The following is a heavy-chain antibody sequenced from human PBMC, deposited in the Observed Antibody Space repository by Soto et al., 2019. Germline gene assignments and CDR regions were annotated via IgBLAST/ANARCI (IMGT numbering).Heavy chain of an antibody. J-gene: IGHJ4*02. V-gene: IGHV4-59*01. D-gene: IGHD3-16*01. CDR2: LHYNGFA. CDR1: GPSMNDYY. CDR3: ARSGHIFAGVF. Sequence: PSETLSLTCTVSGPSMNDYYGSWVRQSPGKGLEHIGYLHYNGFAEYSPSLRSRVSISMDTSKNQFSLKLSSVTAADTAIYFCARSGHIFAGVFWGQGILVTVSS.